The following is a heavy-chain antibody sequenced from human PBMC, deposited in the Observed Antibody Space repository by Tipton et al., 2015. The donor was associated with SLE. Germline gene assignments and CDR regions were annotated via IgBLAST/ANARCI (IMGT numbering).Heavy chain of an antibody. CDR3: AGAECGEMALGSCNC. V-gene: IGHV1-2*02. Sequence: QSGAEVKKPGASVKVSCKASGYPFSSYGLSWVRQAPGQGLEWMGWINPNGGSTTYSQHFQGRVTMTRDTSITTAYMEMSRLTSDDTAVSYCAGAECGEMALGSCNCWGRGTQITVSS. CDR1: GYPFSSYG. J-gene: IGHJ4*02. D-gene: IGHD5-24*01. CDR2: INPNGGST.